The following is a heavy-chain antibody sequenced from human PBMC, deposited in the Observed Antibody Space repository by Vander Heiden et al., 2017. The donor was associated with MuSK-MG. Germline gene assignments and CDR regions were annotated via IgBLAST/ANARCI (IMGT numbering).Heavy chain of an antibody. D-gene: IGHD3-16*01. V-gene: IGHV3-30-3*01. CDR3: APNYDYIWGSFPSDAFDI. J-gene: IGHJ3*02. CDR2: ISYDGSNK. CDR1: GFTFSSYA. Sequence: QVQLVESGGGVVQPGRSLRLSCAASGFTFSSYAMHWVRQVPGKGLEWVAVISYDGSNKYYADSVKGRFTISRDNSKNTLYLQMNSLRAEDTAVYYCAPNYDYIWGSFPSDAFDIWGQGTMVTVSS.